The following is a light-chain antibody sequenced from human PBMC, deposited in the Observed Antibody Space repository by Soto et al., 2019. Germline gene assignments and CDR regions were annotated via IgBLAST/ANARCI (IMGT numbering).Light chain of an antibody. Sequence: EIVLTQSPGTLSLSPGERATLSCRASQSVSSYLAWYQQKPGQAPRLLIYGASSRATGIPDRFSGSGSGTDFTLTISRLEPEDFAVYYCQQYGSSLTFGGGTRLEIK. CDR2: GAS. J-gene: IGKJ5*01. CDR1: QSVSSY. CDR3: QQYGSSLT. V-gene: IGKV3-20*01.